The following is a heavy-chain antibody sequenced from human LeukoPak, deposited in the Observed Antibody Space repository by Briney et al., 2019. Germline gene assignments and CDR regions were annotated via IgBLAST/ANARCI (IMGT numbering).Heavy chain of an antibody. CDR3: ARVREGRYFDY. J-gene: IGHJ4*02. V-gene: IGHV3-74*01. CDR1: GLTFSSYW. Sequence: GGSLRLSCAASGLTFSSYWMHWVRQAPGKGPVWVSRINSDGSSTYYADSVKGRFTISRDNAKNTLYLQMNSLRAEDTAVYYCARVREGRYFDYWGQGTLVTVSS. D-gene: IGHD1-26*01. CDR2: INSDGSST.